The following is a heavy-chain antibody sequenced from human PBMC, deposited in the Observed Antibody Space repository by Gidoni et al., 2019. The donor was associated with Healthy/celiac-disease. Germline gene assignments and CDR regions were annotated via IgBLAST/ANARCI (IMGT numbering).Heavy chain of an antibody. J-gene: IGHJ3*02. V-gene: IGHV3-53*01. CDR3: ARGDKDAFDI. CDR2: IYSGGST. CDR1: GFTVSSNY. Sequence: EVQLVESGGGFIQPGGSLRLSCAASGFTVSSNYMSWVRHDPGKGLEWVSVIYSGGSTYYADSVKGRFTISRDNTKNTLYLQMNSLRAEDTAVYYCARGDKDAFDIWGQGTMVTVSS.